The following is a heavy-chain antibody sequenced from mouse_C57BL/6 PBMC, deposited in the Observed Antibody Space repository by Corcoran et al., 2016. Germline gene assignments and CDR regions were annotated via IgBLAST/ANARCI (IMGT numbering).Heavy chain of an antibody. CDR1: GYTFTDYY. V-gene: IGHV1-76*01. Sequence: QVQLKQSGAELVRPGASVKLSCKASGYTFTDYYINWVKQRPGQGLEWIARIYPGSGNTYYNEKFKGKATLTAEKSSSTAYMQLSSLTSEDSAVYFCARAPYRYYFDYWGQGTTLTVSS. CDR3: ARAPYRYYFDY. J-gene: IGHJ2*01. D-gene: IGHD2-10*01. CDR2: IYPGSGNT.